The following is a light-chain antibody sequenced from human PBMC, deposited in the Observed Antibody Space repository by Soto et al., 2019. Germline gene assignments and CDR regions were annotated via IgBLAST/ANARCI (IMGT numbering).Light chain of an antibody. Sequence: EIVLTQSPATLYLSPGERATLSCRASQSVSSYLAWYQQRPGQAPRLLIFDTSNRATDIPARFSGSGSGTDFTLTISGLEPEDFAVYYCQQRTNRPPITFRQGTRLEIK. CDR2: DTS. CDR1: QSVSSY. V-gene: IGKV3-11*01. CDR3: QQRTNRPPIT. J-gene: IGKJ5*01.